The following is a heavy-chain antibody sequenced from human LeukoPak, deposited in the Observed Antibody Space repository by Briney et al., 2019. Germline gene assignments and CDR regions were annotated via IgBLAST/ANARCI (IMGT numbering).Heavy chain of an antibody. CDR3: ARDDY. CDR1: GFTFSSYG. CDR2: IRSDGSHI. Sequence: PGGSLRLSCAASGFTFSSYGMHWVRQAPGKGLEWVAFIRSDGSHIYYSDSVKGRFTISRDNSKNTLYLQMNSLRPEDTAVYYCARDDYWGQGTLVTVSS. V-gene: IGHV3-30*02. J-gene: IGHJ4*02.